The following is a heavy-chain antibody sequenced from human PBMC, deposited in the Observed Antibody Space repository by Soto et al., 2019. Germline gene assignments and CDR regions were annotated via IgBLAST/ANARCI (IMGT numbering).Heavy chain of an antibody. CDR3: AKDYYYDSSGYSLYYYGMDV. J-gene: IGHJ6*02. CDR1: GFTFSSYG. V-gene: IGHV3-30*18. D-gene: IGHD3-22*01. CDR2: ISYDGSNK. Sequence: GGSLRLSCAASGFTFSSYGMLCVRQAPYKGLELLAVISYDGSNKYYADSVKGRFTISRDNSKNTLYLQMNSLRAEDTAVYYCAKDYYYDSSGYSLYYYGMDVWGQGTTVTVSS.